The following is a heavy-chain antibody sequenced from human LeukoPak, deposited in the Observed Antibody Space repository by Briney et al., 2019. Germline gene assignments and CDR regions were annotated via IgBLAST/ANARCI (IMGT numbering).Heavy chain of an antibody. D-gene: IGHD3-22*01. CDR1: GGSISSSSYY. J-gene: IGHJ4*02. CDR3: ARGQGITMIGKDFDY. CDR2: INHSGST. Sequence: NPSETLSLTCTVSGGSISSSSYYWSWIRQPPGKGLEWIGEINHSGSTNYNPSLKSRVTISVDTSKNQFSLKLSSVTAADTAVYYCARGQGITMIGKDFDYWGQGTLVTVSS. V-gene: IGHV4-39*07.